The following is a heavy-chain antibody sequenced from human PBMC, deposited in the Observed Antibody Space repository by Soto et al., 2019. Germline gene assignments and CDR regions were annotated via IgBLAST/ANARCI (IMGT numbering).Heavy chain of an antibody. CDR3: ARGAIVAARLYYYYGMDV. CDR2: IIPIFGTA. CDR1: GGTFSSYA. V-gene: IGHV1-69*13. J-gene: IGHJ6*02. D-gene: IGHD6-6*01. Sequence: ASVKVSCKASGGTFSSYAISWVRQAPGQGLEWMGGIIPIFGTANYAQKFQGRVTITADESTSTAYMELSSLRSEDTAVYYCARGAIVAARLYYYYGMDVWGQGTTVTVAS.